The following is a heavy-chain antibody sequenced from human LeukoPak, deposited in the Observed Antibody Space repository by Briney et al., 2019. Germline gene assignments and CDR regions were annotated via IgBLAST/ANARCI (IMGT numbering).Heavy chain of an antibody. Sequence: PGGSLRLSCAASGFTYSSYSMNWVRQAPGKGLDWVSSISSSSSYIYYADSVKGRFTIPRDNAKNSLYLQMNSLRAEDTAVYYCARAMTTVTNELDYWGQGTLVTVSS. V-gene: IGHV3-21*01. CDR2: ISSSSSYI. J-gene: IGHJ4*02. D-gene: IGHD4-17*01. CDR1: GFTYSSYS. CDR3: ARAMTTVTNELDY.